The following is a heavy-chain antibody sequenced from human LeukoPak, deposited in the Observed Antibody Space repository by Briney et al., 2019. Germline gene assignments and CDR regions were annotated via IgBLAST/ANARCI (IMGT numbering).Heavy chain of an antibody. CDR3: AREAGYSYGYYYYYMDV. V-gene: IGHV3-48*01. CDR2: ISSSSSTI. Sequence: GSLRLSCAASGFTFSSYEMNWVRQAPGKGLEWVSYISSSSSTIYYADSVKGRFTISRDNAKNSLYLQMNSLRAEDTAVYYCAREAGYSYGYYYYYMDVWGKGTTVTVSS. CDR1: GFTFSSYE. D-gene: IGHD5-18*01. J-gene: IGHJ6*03.